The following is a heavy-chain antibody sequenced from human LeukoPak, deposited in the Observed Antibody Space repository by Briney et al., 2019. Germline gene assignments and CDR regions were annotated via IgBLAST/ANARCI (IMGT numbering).Heavy chain of an antibody. CDR2: MNPNSGNT. CDR1: GYTFISYD. D-gene: IGHD3-10*01. CDR3: ARARVVRGTTNNYYFDY. V-gene: IGHV1-8*01. J-gene: IGHJ4*02. Sequence: GASVKVSCKASGYTFISYDINWVRQATGQGLEWMGWMNPNSGNTGYAQKFQGRVTMTRNTSISTAYMELSSLRSEDTAVYYCARARVVRGTTNNYYFDYWGQGTLVTVSS.